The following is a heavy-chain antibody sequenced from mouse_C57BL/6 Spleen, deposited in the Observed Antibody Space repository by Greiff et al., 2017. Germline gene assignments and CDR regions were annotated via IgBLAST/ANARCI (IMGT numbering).Heavy chain of an antibody. CDR3: TRQTGFDY. CDR2: IDPETGGT. CDR1: GYTFTDYE. D-gene: IGHD4-1*01. V-gene: IGHV1-15*01. Sequence: QVHVKQSGAELVRPGASVTLSCKASGYTFTDYEMHWVKQTPVHGLEWIGAIDPETGGTAYNQKFKGKAILTADKSSSTAYMELRSLTSEDSAVYYCTRQTGFDYWGQGTTLTVSS. J-gene: IGHJ2*01.